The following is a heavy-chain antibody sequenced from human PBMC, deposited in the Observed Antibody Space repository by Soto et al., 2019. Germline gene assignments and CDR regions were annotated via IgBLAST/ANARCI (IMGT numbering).Heavy chain of an antibody. V-gene: IGHV3-7*05. CDR2: IKQDGSEK. CDR3: ARTSYYYDSSGDDAFDI. Sequence: GGSLRLSCAASGFTFSSYWMSWVRQAPGKGLEWVANIKQDGSEKYYVDSVKGRFTISRDNAKNSLYLQMNSLRAEDTAVYYCARTSYYYDSSGDDAFDIWGQGTMVTVSS. J-gene: IGHJ3*02. D-gene: IGHD3-22*01. CDR1: GFTFSSYW.